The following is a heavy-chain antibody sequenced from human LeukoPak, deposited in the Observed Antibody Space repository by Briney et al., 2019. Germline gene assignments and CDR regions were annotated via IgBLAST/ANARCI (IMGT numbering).Heavy chain of an antibody. CDR1: GFTFRTYS. Sequence: GGSLRLSCEASGFTFRTYSMNWVRQAPGKGLVWVSRINSDGSSTTYADSVKGRFTISRDNAKNMLYLQMNSLRAEDTAVYYCATERAGRDGYIVFDYWGQGTLVTVSS. J-gene: IGHJ4*02. V-gene: IGHV3-74*01. D-gene: IGHD5-24*01. CDR3: ATERAGRDGYIVFDY. CDR2: INSDGSST.